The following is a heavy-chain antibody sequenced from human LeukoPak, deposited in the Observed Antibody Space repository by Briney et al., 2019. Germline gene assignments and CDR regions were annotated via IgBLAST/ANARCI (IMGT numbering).Heavy chain of an antibody. D-gene: IGHD1-26*01. CDR2: IITIFGTA. CDR1: GGTFSSYA. Sequence: SVKVSCKASGGTFSSYAISWVRQPPGQGLEWMGGIITIFGTATYAQQFQGGVTIPADKSTSTAYMELSSLRSEDTAVYSCARGLYSGSYRDAFDIWGQRTMVTVSS. CDR3: ARGLYSGSYRDAFDI. J-gene: IGHJ3*02. V-gene: IGHV1-69*06.